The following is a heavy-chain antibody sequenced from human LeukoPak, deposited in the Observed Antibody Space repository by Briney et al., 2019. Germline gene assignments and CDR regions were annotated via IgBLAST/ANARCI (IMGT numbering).Heavy chain of an antibody. D-gene: IGHD4-17*01. V-gene: IGHV1-2*02. J-gene: IGHJ4*02. CDR1: GYTFTGYY. CDR3: ARDPGLWMTSVTMRGRSPIDY. Sequence: ASVKVSCKASGYTFTGYYMHWVRQAPGQGLEWMGWINPNSGDTIYAQKFQGRVTMTRDTSISTAYMELSRLRSDDTAVYYCARDPGLWMTSVTMRGRSPIDYWGQGTRVTVSS. CDR2: INPNSGDT.